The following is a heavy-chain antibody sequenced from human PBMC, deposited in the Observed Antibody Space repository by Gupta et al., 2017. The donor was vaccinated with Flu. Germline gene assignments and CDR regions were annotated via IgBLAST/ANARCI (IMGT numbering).Heavy chain of an antibody. V-gene: IGHV1-69*17. CDR1: GVTFSSYA. CDR2: IIGVFGLA. CDR3: AGAVKVPSYSHYYMDV. J-gene: IGHJ6*03. Sequence: QVQLVQSGAEVKKPGSSVKVSCKTSGVTFSSYAISWVRQAPGQGLEWMGGIIGVFGLANYAQKFQGRVTITADKSTSTTYMELNSLRFEDTALYYCAGAVKVPSYSHYYMDVWGKGTSVTVSS. D-gene: IGHD1-26*01.